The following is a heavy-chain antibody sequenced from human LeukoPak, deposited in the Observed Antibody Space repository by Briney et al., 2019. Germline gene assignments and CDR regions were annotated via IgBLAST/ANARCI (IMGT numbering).Heavy chain of an antibody. CDR2: ISYDGSNK. CDR1: GFTFRSYG. V-gene: IGHV3-30*03. Sequence: GGSLRLSCAASGFTFRSYGFHWVRQAPGXGLEWMAVISYDGSNKYYADSVMGRFAISRDDSKNTVSLQMNSLRAEDTAVYYCATIAFHIWGQGTLVTVSS. J-gene: IGHJ3*02. CDR3: ATIAFHI.